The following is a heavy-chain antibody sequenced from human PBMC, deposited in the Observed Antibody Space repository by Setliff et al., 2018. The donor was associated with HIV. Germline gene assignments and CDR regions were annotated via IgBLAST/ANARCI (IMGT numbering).Heavy chain of an antibody. V-gene: IGHV1-3*01. Sequence: ASVKVSCKASGDTFTTYALHWVRQAPGQRLEWMGWINAGNGDTKSSQKFQGRVSMTRDTAISTAYMELSRLRPDDSAVYYCARLPFITIFGVLNGDDGFDIWGQGTMVTVSS. CDR3: ARLPFITIFGVLNGDDGFDI. J-gene: IGHJ3*02. CDR2: INAGNGDT. CDR1: GDTFTTYA. D-gene: IGHD3-3*01.